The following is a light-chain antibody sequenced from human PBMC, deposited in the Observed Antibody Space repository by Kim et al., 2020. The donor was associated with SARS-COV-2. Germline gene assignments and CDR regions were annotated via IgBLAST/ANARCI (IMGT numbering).Light chain of an antibody. CDR3: QAWDSSTAWV. CDR1: KLGDKY. V-gene: IGLV3-1*01. Sequence: VSPGQTASLSCSGDKLGDKYACWYQQKPGQSPVLVIYEDSTRPSGIPERFSGSDSGNTATLTISGTQAMDEADYYCQAWDSSTAWVFGTGTKVTVL. CDR2: EDS. J-gene: IGLJ1*01.